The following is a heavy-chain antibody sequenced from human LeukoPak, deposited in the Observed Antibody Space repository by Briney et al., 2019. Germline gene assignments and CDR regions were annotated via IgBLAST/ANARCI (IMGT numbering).Heavy chain of an antibody. V-gene: IGHV3-23*01. CDR1: GLTFSSIA. D-gene: IGHD1-26*01. CDR3: AKDLGRYRNNFFDY. Sequence: GGSLRLSCAASGLTFSSIAMSWARQAPDKGLEWVSTISGSGGGTYYADSVKGRFTISRDDSKNTLYLQMNSLRADDTAVYYCAKDLGRYRNNFFDYWGQGNLVTVSS. CDR2: ISGSGGGT. J-gene: IGHJ4*02.